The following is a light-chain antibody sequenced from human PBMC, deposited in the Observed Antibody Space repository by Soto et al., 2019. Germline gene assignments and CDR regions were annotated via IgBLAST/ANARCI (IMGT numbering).Light chain of an antibody. CDR3: PHYDRVPWT. CDR1: QGISNH. V-gene: IGKV1-27*01. J-gene: IGKJ1*01. CDR2: TAS. Sequence: DIQMTQSPSSLSASVGDRVTITCRASQGISNHLDWYQQKLGKVPKLLIYTASTLQSGVPSRFSGSGSGTDFTLSVIRLQPDDVVTDYCPHYDRVPWTFGQGTKLDIK.